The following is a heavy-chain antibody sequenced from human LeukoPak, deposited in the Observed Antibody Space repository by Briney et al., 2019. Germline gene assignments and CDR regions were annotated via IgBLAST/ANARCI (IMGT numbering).Heavy chain of an antibody. Sequence: SXTLSLTCTVSGGSISSYYWSWIRQPPGKGLEWIGYIYYSGSTNYNPSLKSRVTISVDTSKNQFSLKLSSVTAADTAVYYCARVKVVPAAMYDYWGQGTLVTVSS. V-gene: IGHV4-59*01. CDR2: IYYSGST. J-gene: IGHJ4*02. D-gene: IGHD2-2*01. CDR3: ARVKVVPAAMYDY. CDR1: GGSISSYY.